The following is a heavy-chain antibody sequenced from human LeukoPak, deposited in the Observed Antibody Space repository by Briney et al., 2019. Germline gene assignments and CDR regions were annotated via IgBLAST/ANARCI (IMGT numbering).Heavy chain of an antibody. V-gene: IGHV3-23*01. J-gene: IGHJ4*02. CDR3: ARSTGIAAAGTSFVY. CDR1: GFTLSSYA. CDR2: ISAGGGST. D-gene: IGHD6-13*01. Sequence: PGGSLRLSCAASGFTLSSYAMTWVRQAPGKGLEWVSVISAGGGSTYYADSVKGRFTISRDNAKNSLYLQMNSLRAEDTAVYYCARSTGIAAAGTSFVYWGQGTLVTVSS.